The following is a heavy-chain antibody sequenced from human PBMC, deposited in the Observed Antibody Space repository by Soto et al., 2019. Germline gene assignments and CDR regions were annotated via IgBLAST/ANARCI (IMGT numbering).Heavy chain of an antibody. D-gene: IGHD4-17*01. CDR1: GGTFSSHT. CDR2: IIPALGTA. Sequence: QDQLVQSGAEVKKPGSSVKVSCKASGGTFSSHTFSWVRQAPGQGLEWMGRIIPALGTATYAQKFQGRVTIPADESATTVSMELNSRRSENTAVYFCARPDFGDYWYFDLWGRGTLVTVSS. V-gene: IGHV1-69*08. J-gene: IGHJ2*01. CDR3: ARPDFGDYWYFDL.